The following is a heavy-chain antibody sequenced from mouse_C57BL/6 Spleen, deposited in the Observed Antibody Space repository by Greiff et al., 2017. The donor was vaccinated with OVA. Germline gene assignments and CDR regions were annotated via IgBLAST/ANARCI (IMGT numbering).Heavy chain of an antibody. CDR2: IDPSDSYT. D-gene: IGHD2-2*01. CDR3: ARSTMVTTDWYFDV. J-gene: IGHJ1*03. V-gene: IGHV1-69*01. Sequence: QVQLKQPGAELVMPGASVKLSCKASGYTFTSYWMHWVKQRPGQGLEWIGEIDPSDSYTNYNQKFKGKSTLTVDKSSSTAYMQLSSLTSEDSAVYYCARSTMVTTDWYFDVWGTGTTVTVSS. CDR1: GYTFTSYW.